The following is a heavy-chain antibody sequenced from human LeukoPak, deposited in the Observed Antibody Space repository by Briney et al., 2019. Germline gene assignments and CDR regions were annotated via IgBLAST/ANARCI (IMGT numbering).Heavy chain of an antibody. J-gene: IGHJ3*02. CDR3: ARDCGGGSCYGPYDAFDI. CDR2: ISSSGSTI. Sequence: GGSLRLSCAASGFTFSSYWMHWVRQAPGKGLEWVSYISSSGSTIYYADSVKGRFTISRDNAKNSLYLQMNSLRAEDTAVYYCARDCGGGSCYGPYDAFDIWGQGSMVTVSS. D-gene: IGHD2-15*01. CDR1: GFTFSSYW. V-gene: IGHV3-48*04.